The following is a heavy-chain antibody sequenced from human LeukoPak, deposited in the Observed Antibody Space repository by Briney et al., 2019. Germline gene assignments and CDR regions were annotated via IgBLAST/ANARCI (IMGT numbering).Heavy chain of an antibody. CDR1: GGSIRSGDYY. Sequence: SETLSLTCTDSGGSIRSGDYYWSWIRQPPGKGLEWIGYIYYSGSTYYNPSLKSRVTISVDTSKNQFSLKLSSVTAADTAVYYCAREEYSSSWASGGYGYGMDVWGQGTTVTVSS. J-gene: IGHJ6*02. V-gene: IGHV4-30-4*01. CDR3: AREEYSSSWASGGYGYGMDV. D-gene: IGHD6-13*01. CDR2: IYYSGST.